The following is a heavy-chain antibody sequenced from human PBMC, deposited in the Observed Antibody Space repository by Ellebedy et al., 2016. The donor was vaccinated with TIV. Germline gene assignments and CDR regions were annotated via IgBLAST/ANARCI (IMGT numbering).Heavy chain of an antibody. J-gene: IGHJ1*01. V-gene: IGHV3-74*03. CDR3: ARDLRGGLEYFQH. CDR1: GFTFSSYW. Sequence: GESLKISCAVSGFTFSSYWMHWVRQAPGKGLVWVSRINSDGSITTYADSVQGRFTISRDNAKNTLYLQMNSLRAEDTAVYYCARDLRGGLEYFQHWGQGTLVTVSS. D-gene: IGHD2-15*01. CDR2: INSDGSIT.